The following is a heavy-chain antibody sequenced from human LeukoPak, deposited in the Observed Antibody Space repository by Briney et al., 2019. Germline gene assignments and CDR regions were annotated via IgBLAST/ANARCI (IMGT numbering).Heavy chain of an antibody. CDR1: GGSFSGYN. J-gene: IGHJ4*02. V-gene: IGHV4-34*01. CDR3: ARAGLWFGEPNFDY. CDR2: INHSGST. Sequence: PSETLSLTCAVYGGSFSGYNWSWIRQPPGKGLEWIGEINHSGSTNYNPSLKSRVTISVDTSKNQFSLKLSSVTAADTAVYYCARAGLWFGEPNFDYWGQGTLVTVSS. D-gene: IGHD3-10*01.